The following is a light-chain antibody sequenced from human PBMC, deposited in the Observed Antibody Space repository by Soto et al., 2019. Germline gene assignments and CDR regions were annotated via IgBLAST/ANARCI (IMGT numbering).Light chain of an antibody. CDR1: SSDVGGYNY. CDR3: YSYAGSYTWEV. Sequence: QSALTQPRSVSGSPGQSVTISCTGTSSDVGGYNYVSWYQHHPGKAPKLMIYDVSERPSGVPDRFSGSRSGNTASLTISGLQAEDEADYYCYSYAGSYTWEVFGGGTKLTVL. CDR2: DVS. V-gene: IGLV2-11*01. J-gene: IGLJ2*01.